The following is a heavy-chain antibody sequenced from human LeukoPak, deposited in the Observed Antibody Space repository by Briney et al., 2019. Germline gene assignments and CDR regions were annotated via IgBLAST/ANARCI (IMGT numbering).Heavy chain of an antibody. V-gene: IGHV3-48*03. D-gene: IGHD3/OR15-3a*01. CDR2: ISSSGTTI. CDR3: ARGVPTGYYTSCYDY. Sequence: GGSLRLSCAASGINFSDSEMNWVRQAPGKGLEWVSYISSSGTTIYYADSVKGRFTISRDNAKNSLYLQMNSLRAEDTAVYYCARGVPTGYYTSCYDYWGQGTLITVSS. CDR1: GINFSDSE. J-gene: IGHJ4*02.